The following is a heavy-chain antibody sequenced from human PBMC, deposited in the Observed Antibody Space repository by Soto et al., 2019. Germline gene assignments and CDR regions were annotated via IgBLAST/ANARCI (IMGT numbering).Heavy chain of an antibody. CDR3: AIGRLSGSYWKNPGYYYYYGIDA. V-gene: IGHV1-3*01. CDR2: INAGNGKT. CDR1: GCTFTSYA. J-gene: IGHJ6*02. Sequence: ASVKVSCKASGCTFTSYAMHWVRQAPGQGLEWMGWINAGNGKTKYSQKFQGRVTITRDTSAGTGYMEVSSRRWEDTAWYYCAIGRLSGSYWKNPGYYYYYGIDAWGQGTTVTVSS. D-gene: IGHD3-10*01.